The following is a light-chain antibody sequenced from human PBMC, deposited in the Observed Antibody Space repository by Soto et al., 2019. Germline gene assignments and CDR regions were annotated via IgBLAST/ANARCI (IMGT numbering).Light chain of an antibody. V-gene: IGKV1-27*01. CDR3: QKCKVAPFT. CDR2: AAS. CDR1: QGIDNH. J-gene: IGKJ4*01. Sequence: DIQMTQSPSSLSASVGDRVTITCRASQGIDNHLAWYQQKPGKAPKLLIYAASTLQSGVQSRFTGSGSGTDFTLTISSLQPEDAATYYCQKCKVAPFTFGGGTKVDIK.